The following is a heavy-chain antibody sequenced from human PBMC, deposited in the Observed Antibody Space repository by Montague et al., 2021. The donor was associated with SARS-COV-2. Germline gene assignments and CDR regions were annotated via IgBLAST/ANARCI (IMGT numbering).Heavy chain of an antibody. V-gene: IGHV4-38-2*02. CDR1: GSSVNSGYY. Sequence: SETLSLTCTVSGSSVNSGYYWCWIRQPPGKRLEWSGSFYHGGSTYNNPSLKSRATISGDTSNNQFSLKLSSVTAADTAVYYCARAAMNTVNKIDYWGQGTLVTVSS. CDR2: FYHGGST. J-gene: IGHJ4*01. D-gene: IGHD4-17*01. CDR3: ARAAMNTVNKIDY.